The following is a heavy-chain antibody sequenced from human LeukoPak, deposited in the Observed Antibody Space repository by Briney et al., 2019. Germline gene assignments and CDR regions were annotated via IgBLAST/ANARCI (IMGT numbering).Heavy chain of an antibody. J-gene: IGHJ4*03. CDR3: ARDSAGYFDL. V-gene: IGHV3-33*02. CDR1: GFTFSNYG. CDR2: IWYDGSNE. Sequence: GGSLRRFCATSGFTFSNYGMHWVRQAPGKGLEWVTVIWYDGSNEYYADSVRGRFTISRDRSTNTVFLQMNSLGAEDTAVYYCARDSAGYFDLWGHGTLVTVSS.